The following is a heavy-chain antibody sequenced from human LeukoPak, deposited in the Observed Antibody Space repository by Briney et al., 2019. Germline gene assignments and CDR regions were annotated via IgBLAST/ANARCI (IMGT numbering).Heavy chain of an antibody. J-gene: IGHJ4*02. V-gene: IGHV4-59*01. CDR1: GGSISSYY. D-gene: IGHD1-26*01. CDR3: VSGLWEVPGCH. Sequence: SETLSLTCTVSGGSISSYYWSWIRQPPGKGLEWIGYIYFGGSTNYNPSLKSRVTISIDTSKNQFSLRLSSVTAADTAVYYCVSGLWEVPGCHWGQGTLVTVSS. CDR2: IYFGGST.